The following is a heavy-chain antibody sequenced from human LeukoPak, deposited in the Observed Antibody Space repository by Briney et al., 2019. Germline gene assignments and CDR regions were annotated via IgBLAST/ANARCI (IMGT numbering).Heavy chain of an antibody. CDR3: ARVALWFGELTHYFDY. CDR2: IYTSGST. CDR1: GGSISSYY. Sequence: PSETLSLTCTVSGGSISSYYWSWIRQPAGKGLEWIGRIYTSGSTNYNPSLESRVTMSVDTSKNQFSLKLSSVTAADTAVYYCARVALWFGELTHYFDYWGQGTLVTVSS. D-gene: IGHD3-10*01. J-gene: IGHJ4*02. V-gene: IGHV4-4*07.